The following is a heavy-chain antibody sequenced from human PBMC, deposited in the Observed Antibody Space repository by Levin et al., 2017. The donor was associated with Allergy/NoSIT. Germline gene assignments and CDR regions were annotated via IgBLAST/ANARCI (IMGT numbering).Heavy chain of an antibody. CDR3: AKDLGRSNGWTKPTYDDY. Sequence: GGSLRLSCAASGFTFSNYGMTWVRQAPGKGLEWVSSFTDTGGTYYADSVKGRFTISRDNSKNTLYLEMNSLRAEDTAVYYWAKDLGRSNGWTKPTYDDYWGQGTLVTVSS. CDR1: GFTFSNYG. D-gene: IGHD6-19*01. J-gene: IGHJ4*02. V-gene: IGHV3-23*01. CDR2: FTDTGGT.